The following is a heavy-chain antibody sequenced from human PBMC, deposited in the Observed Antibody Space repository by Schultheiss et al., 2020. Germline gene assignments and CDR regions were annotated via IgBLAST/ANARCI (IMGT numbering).Heavy chain of an antibody. Sequence: SQTLSLTCTVSGGSISSSSYYWGWIRQPPGKGLEWIGSIYYSGSTNYNPSLKSRVTISVDTSKNQFSLKLSSVTAADTAVYYCARDSLASYETYYYYYYGMDVWGQGTTVTVSS. CDR1: GGSISSSSYY. CDR3: ARDSLASYETYYYYYYGMDV. CDR2: IYYSGST. J-gene: IGHJ6*02. D-gene: IGHD5-12*01. V-gene: IGHV4-39*07.